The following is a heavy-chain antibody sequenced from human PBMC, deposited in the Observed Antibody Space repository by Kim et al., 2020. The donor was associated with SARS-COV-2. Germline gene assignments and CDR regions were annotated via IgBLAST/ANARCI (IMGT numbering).Heavy chain of an antibody. J-gene: IGHJ4*02. CDR1: GYTFTSYG. V-gene: IGHV1-18*04. CDR3: ARERGLWFGEFKADY. D-gene: IGHD3-10*01. Sequence: ASVKVSCKASGYTFTSYGISWVRQAPGQGLEWMGWISAYNGNTNYAQKLQGRVTMTTDTSTSTAYMELRSLRSDDTAVYYCARERGLWFGEFKADYWGQGTLVTVSS. CDR2: ISAYNGNT.